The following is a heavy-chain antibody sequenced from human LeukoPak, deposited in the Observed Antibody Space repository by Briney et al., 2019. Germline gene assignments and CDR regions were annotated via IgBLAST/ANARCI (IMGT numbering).Heavy chain of an antibody. CDR3: ARVGIYCSSTSCYYYYGMDV. D-gene: IGHD2-2*01. CDR1: GGSISSSSYY. Sequence: PSETLSLTCTVSGGSISSSSYYWGWIRQPPGKGLEWIGEINHSGSTNYNPSLKSRVTISVDTSKNQFSLKLSSVTAADTAVYYCARVGIYCSSTSCYYYYGMDVWGQGTTVTVSS. V-gene: IGHV4-39*07. CDR2: INHSGST. J-gene: IGHJ6*02.